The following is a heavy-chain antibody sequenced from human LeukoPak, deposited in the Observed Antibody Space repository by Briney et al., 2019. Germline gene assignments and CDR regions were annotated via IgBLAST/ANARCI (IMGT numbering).Heavy chain of an antibody. J-gene: IGHJ4*02. CDR3: AKDQGYRAPGRNSDY. CDR2: ISYDGSNK. CDR1: GFTFSSYG. Sequence: GGSLRHSCAASGFTFSSYGMHWVRQAPGKGLEWVAVISYDGSNKYYADSVKGRFTISRDNSKNTLYLQMNSLRAEDTAVYYCAKDQGYRAPGRNSDYWGQGTLVTVSS. V-gene: IGHV3-30*18. D-gene: IGHD5-12*01.